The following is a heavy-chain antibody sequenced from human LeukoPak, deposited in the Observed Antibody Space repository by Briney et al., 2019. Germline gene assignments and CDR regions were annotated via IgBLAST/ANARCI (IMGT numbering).Heavy chain of an antibody. CDR1: GFTFSNAW. CDR3: TTDPMIIRARGTDY. Sequence: GGSLRLSCAASGFTFSNAWMSWVRQAPGRGPEWVGRIKSKTDGGTTDYAAPVKGRFTISRDDSKNTLYLQMNSLKTEDTAVYYCTTDPMIIRARGTDYWGQGTLVTVSS. J-gene: IGHJ4*02. V-gene: IGHV3-15*01. CDR2: IKSKTDGGTT. D-gene: IGHD1-26*01.